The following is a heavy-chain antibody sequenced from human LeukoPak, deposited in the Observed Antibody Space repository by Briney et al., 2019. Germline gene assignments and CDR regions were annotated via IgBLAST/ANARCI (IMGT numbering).Heavy chain of an antibody. CDR2: INSEGTST. CDR1: GFTFSSYW. D-gene: IGHD2-15*01. Sequence: GGSLRLSCAASGFTFSSYWMHWVRQVPGKGLVWVSRINSEGTSTGYADSVKGRFTISRDNAKNSLYLQLNTLRPEDTAVYYCVQGWRDNWGQGTLVTVSS. J-gene: IGHJ4*02. CDR3: VQGWRDN. V-gene: IGHV3-74*01.